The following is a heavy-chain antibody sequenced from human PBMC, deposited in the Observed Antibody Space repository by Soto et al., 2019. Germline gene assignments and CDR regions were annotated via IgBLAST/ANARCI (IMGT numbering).Heavy chain of an antibody. CDR3: ARGGNEQNDY. J-gene: IGHJ4*02. CDR2: IYSGGGT. CDR1: GFTVSSNY. V-gene: IGHV3-66*01. D-gene: IGHD1-1*01. Sequence: EVQLVESGGGLVQPGGSLRLSCAASGFTVSSNYMTWVRQAPGQGLEWVSVIYSGGGTYYADSVKGRFTISRDTSKNTLYLQMNSLRADDTAVYYCARGGNEQNDYWGQGTLVTVSS.